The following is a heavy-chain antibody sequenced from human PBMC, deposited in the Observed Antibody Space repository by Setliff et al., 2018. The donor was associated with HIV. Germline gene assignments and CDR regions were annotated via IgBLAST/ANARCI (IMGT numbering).Heavy chain of an antibody. D-gene: IGHD3-3*01. CDR1: GLSMSYNY. CDR3: ASEKKAWSVSDSFYEY. V-gene: IGHV4-59*01. Sequence: SETLFLTCTVSGLSMSYNYWTWIRQSPGKGLEWIGYVHYSGSTRYNPSLKSRVTISVDTSKKKFSLKLTSMTATDTAVYYCASEKKAWSVSDSFYEYWGQGVPVTVSS. J-gene: IGHJ4*02. CDR2: VHYSGST.